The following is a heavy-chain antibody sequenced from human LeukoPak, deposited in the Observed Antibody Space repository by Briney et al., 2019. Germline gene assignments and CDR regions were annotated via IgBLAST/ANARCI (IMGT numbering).Heavy chain of an antibody. CDR2: ISSSSSYI. Sequence: PGGSLRLSCAASGFTFSSYSMNWVRQAPGKGLEWVSSISSSSSYIYYADSVKGRFTISRDNAKNSLYLQMNSLRAEDTAVYYCARDPPNNGYDFDYWGQGILVTVSS. D-gene: IGHD3-22*01. V-gene: IGHV3-21*01. J-gene: IGHJ4*02. CDR1: GFTFSSYS. CDR3: ARDPPNNGYDFDY.